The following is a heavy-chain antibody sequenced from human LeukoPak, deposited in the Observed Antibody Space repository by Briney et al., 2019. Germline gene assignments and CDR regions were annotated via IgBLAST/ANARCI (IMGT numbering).Heavy chain of an antibody. V-gene: IGHV3-21*01. J-gene: IGHJ4*02. Sequence: GGSLRLSCAASGFTFSSYSMNWVRQPPGQGLESVSSISSISSYKYYSESVNGRFTISRDNPKNSLYLQINSLRAEDTPVYYCARARIVGATVRYFDHWGQGTLVTVSS. CDR3: ARARIVGATVRYFDH. CDR1: GFTFSSYS. CDR2: ISSISSYK. D-gene: IGHD1-26*01.